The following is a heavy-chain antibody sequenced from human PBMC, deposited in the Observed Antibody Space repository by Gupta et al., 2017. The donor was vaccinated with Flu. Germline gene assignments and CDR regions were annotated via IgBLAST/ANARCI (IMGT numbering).Heavy chain of an antibody. D-gene: IGHD2-8*02. CDR2: ISWNSGSI. V-gene: IGHV3-9*01. Sequence: EVQLVESGGGLVQPGRSLRLSCAASGLTFDDYAMHWVRQAPGKGLEWVSGISWNSGSIGYADSVKGRFTISRDNTKNSLYLQMNSLRVEDTALYYCAKDRGSTGNDAFDIWGQGTMVTVSS. CDR3: AKDRGSTGNDAFDI. CDR1: GLTFDDYA. J-gene: IGHJ3*02.